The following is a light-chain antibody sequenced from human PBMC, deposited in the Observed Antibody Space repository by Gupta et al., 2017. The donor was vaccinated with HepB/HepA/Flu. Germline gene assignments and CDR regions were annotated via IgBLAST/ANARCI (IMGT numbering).Light chain of an antibody. V-gene: IGKV1-39*01. J-gene: IGKJ4*01. CDR2: AAS. Sequence: EIQMSQSPSSLSAFVGDRVTITCRASQIIAGLLNWYQQKPGKAPKLLISAASTLQSGPPSRFSGSGSGTDFTLTINSLQPEDFATYYCQQSSSNPLTFGGGTKVEIK. CDR3: QQSSSNPLT. CDR1: QIIAGL.